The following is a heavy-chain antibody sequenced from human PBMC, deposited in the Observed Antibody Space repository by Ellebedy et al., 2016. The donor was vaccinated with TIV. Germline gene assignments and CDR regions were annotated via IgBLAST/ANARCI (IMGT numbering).Heavy chain of an antibody. Sequence: PGGSLRLSCAASGFTFSGFGIHWVRQAPGKGLEWVAIIWYDGTNTYYADSVKGRFTISRDNSKNTLYLQMNSLRGEDTAVYYCARGRGGNTGTDYFDYWGQGTLVTVSS. CDR2: IWYDGTNT. CDR1: GFTFSGFG. CDR3: ARGRGGNTGTDYFDY. V-gene: IGHV3-33*01. J-gene: IGHJ4*02. D-gene: IGHD1-26*01.